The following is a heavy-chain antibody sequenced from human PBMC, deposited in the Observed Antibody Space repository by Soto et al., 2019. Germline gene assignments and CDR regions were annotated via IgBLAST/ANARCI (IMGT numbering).Heavy chain of an antibody. J-gene: IGHJ6*02. CDR1: GFTFSSYA. CDR3: AKVRDIVVVPAAMLVIGMDV. Sequence: PGGSLRLSCAASGFTFSSYAMSWVRQAPGKGLEWVSAISGSGGSTYYADSVKGRFTISRDNSKNTLYLQMNSLRAEDTAVYYCAKVRDIVVVPAAMLVIGMDVCCQGTTVTVSS. CDR2: ISGSGGST. D-gene: IGHD2-2*01. V-gene: IGHV3-23*01.